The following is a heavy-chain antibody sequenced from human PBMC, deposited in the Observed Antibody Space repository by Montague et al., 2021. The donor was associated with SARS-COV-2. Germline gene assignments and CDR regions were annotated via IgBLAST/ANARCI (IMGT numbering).Heavy chain of an antibody. V-gene: IGHV3-74*01. J-gene: IGHJ5*02. D-gene: IGHD6-13*01. Sequence: RRLSLAASGFTFSAYWMHWVRRAPGQGLEWVARIRADGTTTNYADSVKGRFTISRDNAQDTVYLHMTTLTAEDTAVYYCVRAFSNSFKWFDPWGQGTLVTVSS. CDR1: GFTFSAYW. CDR2: IRADGTTT. CDR3: VRAFSNSFKWFDP.